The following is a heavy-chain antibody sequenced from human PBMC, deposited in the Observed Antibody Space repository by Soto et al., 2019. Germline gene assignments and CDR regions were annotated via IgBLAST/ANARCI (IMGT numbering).Heavy chain of an antibody. Sequence: SETLSLTCTVSGGSISPFYWSWVGQPPGKGLEWIGYLYYSDNTNYNPSLKSRVTISVDASKNQVSLRLTSVTAAETAVYYCARVGGVAARPFDYWGQGTVVTVSS. CDR3: ARVGGVAARPFDY. J-gene: IGHJ4*02. D-gene: IGHD3-16*01. CDR2: LYYSDNT. CDR1: GGSISPFY. V-gene: IGHV4-59*01.